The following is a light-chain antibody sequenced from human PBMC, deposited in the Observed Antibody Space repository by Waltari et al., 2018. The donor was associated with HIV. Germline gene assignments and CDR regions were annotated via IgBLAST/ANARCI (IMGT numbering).Light chain of an antibody. J-gene: IGKJ1*01. V-gene: IGKV4-1*01. CDR3: QQYYSTPWT. Sequence: DIVMTQSPDSLAVSLGERATINCKSSQNVLYSSNNKNYVVWYQQKPGQPPKLLIYWASTRESGVPDRFSGSGSGTDFTLTISSLQADDVAVYYCQQYYSTPWTFGQGTRVEIK. CDR2: WAS. CDR1: QNVLYSSNNKNY.